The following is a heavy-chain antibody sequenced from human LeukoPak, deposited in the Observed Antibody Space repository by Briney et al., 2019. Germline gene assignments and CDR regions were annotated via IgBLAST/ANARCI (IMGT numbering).Heavy chain of an antibody. CDR2: ISYDGRDK. J-gene: IGHJ4*02. CDR3: AKDKGYCNGGSCYTFDY. V-gene: IGHV3-30*18. CDR1: GFTFTTYG. Sequence: PGRSLRLSCAASGFTFTTYGMHWVRQAPGKGLEWVAVISYDGRDKYYADSVKGRSTISRDNSKNTLYLQVNNLRTDDTAVYYRAKDKGYCNGGSCYTFDYWGQGTLATVSS. D-gene: IGHD2-15*01.